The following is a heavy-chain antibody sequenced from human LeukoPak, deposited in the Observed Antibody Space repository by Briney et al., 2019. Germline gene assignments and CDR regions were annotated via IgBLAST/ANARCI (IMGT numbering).Heavy chain of an antibody. CDR3: ARGGLLWFRNGNWFDP. CDR1: GGSFSGYY. D-gene: IGHD3-10*01. CDR2: INHSGST. V-gene: IGHV4-34*01. Sequence: SETLSLTCAVYGGSFSGYYWSWIRQPPGKGLEWIGEINHSGSTNYNPSLKSRVTISVDTSKNQLSLKRSSVAAADTAVYYSARGGLLWFRNGNWFDPWGQGTLVTVSS. J-gene: IGHJ5*02.